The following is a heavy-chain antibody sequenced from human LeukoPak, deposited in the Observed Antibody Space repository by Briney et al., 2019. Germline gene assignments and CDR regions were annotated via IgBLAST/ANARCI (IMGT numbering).Heavy chain of an antibody. D-gene: IGHD1-1*01. J-gene: IGHJ6*03. V-gene: IGHV3-13*01. CDR3: ARGPPRGKYYYIDV. CDR1: GFTFSSFD. Sequence: GGSLRLSCAASGFTFSSFDMHWVRQPPGQGLEWVLTIGTASDTYYPGSVEGRFTLSRDNAKNSLYLQMNSLTAGDTAVYYCARGPPRGKYYYIDVWGKGTTVTVSS. CDR2: IGTASDT.